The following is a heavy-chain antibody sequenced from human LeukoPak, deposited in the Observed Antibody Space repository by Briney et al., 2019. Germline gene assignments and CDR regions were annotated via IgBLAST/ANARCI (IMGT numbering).Heavy chain of an antibody. J-gene: IGHJ6*03. CDR1: GGSISSYY. CDR2: IYTSGST. Sequence: PSETLSLTCTVSGGSISSYYWSWIRQPAGKGLEWIGRIYTSGSTNYNPSLKSRVTMSVDTSKNQFSLKLSSVTAADTAVYSCARECSTSCYGGAYYYYMDVWGKGTTVTVSS. CDR3: ARECSTSCYGGAYYYYMDV. D-gene: IGHD2-2*01. V-gene: IGHV4-4*07.